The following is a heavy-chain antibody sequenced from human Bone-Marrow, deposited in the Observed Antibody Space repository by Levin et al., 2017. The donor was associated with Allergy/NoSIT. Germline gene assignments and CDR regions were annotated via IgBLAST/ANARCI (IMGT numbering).Heavy chain of an antibody. CDR3: ARDFYYGSGKSFGYGMDV. Sequence: PGGSLRLSCVASEFSLSIYGMNWVRQAPGKGLEWVSYISNSGSAIYYADSVKGRFTISRDNAKKSLYLQMNSLRAEDTALYYCARDFYYGSGKSFGYGMDVWGQGTTVTVSS. D-gene: IGHD3-10*01. V-gene: IGHV3-48*03. J-gene: IGHJ6*02. CDR1: EFSLSIYG. CDR2: ISNSGSAI.